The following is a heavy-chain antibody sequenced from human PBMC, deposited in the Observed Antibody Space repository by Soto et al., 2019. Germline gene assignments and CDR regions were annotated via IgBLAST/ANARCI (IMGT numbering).Heavy chain of an antibody. CDR2: ISWDGGST. D-gene: IGHD2-21*02. Sequence: EVQLVESGGVVVQPGGSLRLSCAASGFTFDAYTMHWVRQAPGKGLEWVSLISWDGGSTYYADSVKGRFTISRDNSKNSLYLQMNSLRTEDTALYYCAKDMGLPRVVTARGLDYWGQGTLVTVSS. CDR3: AKDMGLPRVVTARGLDY. J-gene: IGHJ4*02. V-gene: IGHV3-43*01. CDR1: GFTFDAYT.